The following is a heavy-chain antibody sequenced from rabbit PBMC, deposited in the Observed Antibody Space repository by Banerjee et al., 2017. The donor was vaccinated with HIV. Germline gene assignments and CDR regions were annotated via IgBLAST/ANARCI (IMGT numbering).Heavy chain of an antibody. CDR2: IAVGSSDKT. CDR3: ARSNYYFNL. CDR1: GFSFSSNYH. D-gene: IGHD8-1*01. V-gene: IGHV1S45*01. Sequence: QEQLVESGGGLVQPEGSLTLTCAASGFSFSSNYHMCWVRQAPGKGLEWIACIAVGSSDKTYYASWAKGRFTISKTASTTVTLQMTSLTAADTATYFCARSNYYFNLWGPGTLVTVS. J-gene: IGHJ4*01.